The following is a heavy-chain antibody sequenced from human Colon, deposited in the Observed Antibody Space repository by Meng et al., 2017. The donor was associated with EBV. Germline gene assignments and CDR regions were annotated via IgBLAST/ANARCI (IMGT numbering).Heavy chain of an antibody. D-gene: IGHD2-15*01. CDR2: ISGSGLST. CDR3: ATALY. Sequence: EGRRVGLGGGLVQPGGSLGLSCAASGFTFSSSALSWVRQAPGRGLEWVSTISGSGLSTYYADSVKGRFTISRDNSKNTLYLQMNSLRAEDTALYYCATALYWGQGTLVTVSS. J-gene: IGHJ4*02. V-gene: IGHV3-23*04. CDR1: GFTFSSSA.